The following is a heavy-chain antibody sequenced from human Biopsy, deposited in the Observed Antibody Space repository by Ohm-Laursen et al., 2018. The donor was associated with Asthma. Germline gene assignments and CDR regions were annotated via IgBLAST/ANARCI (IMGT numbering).Heavy chain of an antibody. D-gene: IGHD3-16*01. V-gene: IGHV4-30-4*08. CDR2: IYYSGST. CDR1: GGSINIGGYY. Sequence: TLSLTCTVSGGSINIGGYYWSWIRQHPVKGLEWIGYIYYSGSTYYNPSLKSRVAISLDTSKNQFSLKLSSVTAADTAVYFCARRGGVRRYFDYWGQGTLVTVSS. CDR3: ARRGGVRRYFDY. J-gene: IGHJ4*02.